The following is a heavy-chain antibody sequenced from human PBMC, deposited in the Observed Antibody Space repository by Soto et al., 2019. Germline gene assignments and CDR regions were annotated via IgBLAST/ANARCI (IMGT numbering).Heavy chain of an antibody. CDR1: GGTFSSYT. CDR2: IIPILGIA. D-gene: IGHD1-20*01. V-gene: IGHV1-69*02. CDR3: ATWYGITGTAPLDAFDI. Sequence: QVQLVQSGAEVKKPGSSVKVSCKASGGTFSSYTISWVRQAPGQGLEWMGRIIPILGIANYTQKFQGRVTITADKSTSTAYMELSSRRSEDTAVYYCATWYGITGTAPLDAFDIWGQGTMVTVSS. J-gene: IGHJ3*02.